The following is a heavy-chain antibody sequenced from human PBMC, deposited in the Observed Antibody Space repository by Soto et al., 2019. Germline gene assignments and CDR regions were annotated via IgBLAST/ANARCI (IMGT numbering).Heavy chain of an antibody. CDR2: INSDGGTT. D-gene: IGHD3-22*01. CDR3: ARDWSYYDTYGMDV. Sequence: ASVKVSCKASGYPFSSYYIHWVRQAPRQGLEWMGIINSDGGTTIYAEKFQGRVTLTRDTSTSTVYMEVSSLRSEDTAMYYCARDWSYYDTYGMDVWGQGTTVTVSS. J-gene: IGHJ6*02. V-gene: IGHV1-46*01. CDR1: GYPFSSYY.